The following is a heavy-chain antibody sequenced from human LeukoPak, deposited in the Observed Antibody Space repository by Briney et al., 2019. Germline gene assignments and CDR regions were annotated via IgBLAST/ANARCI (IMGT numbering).Heavy chain of an antibody. V-gene: IGHV3-30*02. D-gene: IGHD6-19*01. CDR3: ARDRGSGSDY. Sequence: PGGSLRLSCAASGFTFSSYGMHWVRQAPGKGLEWVAFIRYDGSNKYYAASVKGRFTISRDNSKNTLYLQMNSLRAEDTAVYYCARDRGSGSDYWGQGTLVTVSS. CDR1: GFTFSSYG. CDR2: IRYDGSNK. J-gene: IGHJ4*02.